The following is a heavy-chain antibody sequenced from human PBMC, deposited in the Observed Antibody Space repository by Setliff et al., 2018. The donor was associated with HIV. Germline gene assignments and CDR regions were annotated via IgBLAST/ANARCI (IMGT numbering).Heavy chain of an antibody. J-gene: IGHJ3*02. CDR2: IYYSGST. D-gene: IGHD3-22*01. CDR3: ARWVTTPTNGAFDI. V-gene: IGHV4-39*01. Sequence: SETLSLTCTVSGGSISSSSYYWGWIRQPPGKGLEWIGSIYYSGSTYYNPSLKSRVTISVDTSKNQFSLKLSSVTAADTAVYYCARWVTTPTNGAFDIWGQGTVITVSS. CDR1: GGSISSSSYY.